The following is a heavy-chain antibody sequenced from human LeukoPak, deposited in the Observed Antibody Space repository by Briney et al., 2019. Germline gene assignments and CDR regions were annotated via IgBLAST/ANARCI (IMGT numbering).Heavy chain of an antibody. Sequence: ASVKVSCKASGYTFTIYDINWVRQATGQGLEWMGWMNPNSGNTGYAQKFQGRVTMTRNTSISTAYMELSSLRSEDTAVYYCARVVLGRYFDWFGYYYYYMDVWGKGTTVTVSS. V-gene: IGHV1-8*01. D-gene: IGHD3-9*01. CDR3: ARVVLGRYFDWFGYYYYYMDV. CDR2: MNPNSGNT. CDR1: GYTFTIYD. J-gene: IGHJ6*03.